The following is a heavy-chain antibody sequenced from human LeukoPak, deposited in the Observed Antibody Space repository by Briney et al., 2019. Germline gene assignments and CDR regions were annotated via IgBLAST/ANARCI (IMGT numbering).Heavy chain of an antibody. D-gene: IGHD3-10*01. CDR2: ISYDGSNK. CDR3: AREGYYGSGSPPSLYFDY. CDR1: GFTFSSYG. Sequence: GGSLRFSCAASGFTFSSYGMHWVRQAPGKGLEWVAVISYDGSNKYYADSVKGRFTISRDNSRSTLYLQMNSLRPEDTAIYYCAREGYYGSGSPPSLYFDYWGQGTLVTVSS. J-gene: IGHJ4*02. V-gene: IGHV3-30*03.